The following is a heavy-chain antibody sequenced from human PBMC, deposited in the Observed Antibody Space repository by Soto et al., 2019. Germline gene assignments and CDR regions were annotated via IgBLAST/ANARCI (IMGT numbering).Heavy chain of an antibody. J-gene: IGHJ4*02. D-gene: IGHD6-13*01. Sequence: EVQLLESGGGLVQPGGSLRLSCAASGFTFSSYGMSWVRQAPGKGLEWVSGISGSGGSTYYADSVKGRFTISRDNPKNRLYLQMNGLRAEDTAVYYCAKEGRYSSSRGYFDYWGQGTLVTVSS. CDR1: GFTFSSYG. CDR3: AKEGRYSSSRGYFDY. V-gene: IGHV3-23*01. CDR2: ISGSGGST.